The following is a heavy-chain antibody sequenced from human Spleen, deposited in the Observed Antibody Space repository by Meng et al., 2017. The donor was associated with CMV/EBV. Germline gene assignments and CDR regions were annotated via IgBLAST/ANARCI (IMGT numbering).Heavy chain of an antibody. Sequence: SETLSLTCAVYGGSFSGYYWSWIRQPPGKGLEWIGEISHSGSTYYNPSLKSRVTISVDTSRNQFSLKLSSVTAADTAVYYCARGGEVGAGLDYFDYWGQGTLVTVSS. CDR2: ISHSGST. J-gene: IGHJ4*02. V-gene: IGHV4-34*01. D-gene: IGHD1-26*01. CDR3: ARGGEVGAGLDYFDY. CDR1: GGSFSGYY.